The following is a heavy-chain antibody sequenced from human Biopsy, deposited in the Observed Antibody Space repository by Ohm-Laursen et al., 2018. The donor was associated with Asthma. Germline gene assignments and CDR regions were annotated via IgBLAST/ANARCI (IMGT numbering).Heavy chain of an antibody. CDR1: GGSVSSGSYY. D-gene: IGHD2-15*01. J-gene: IGHJ2*01. Sequence: GTLSLICTVSGGSVSSGSYYWSWIRQPPGKGLAWVSYISYSGSTDYNPSLKSRLTISMDTSKNQFSLKLSSVTAADTAVYYCARVPTTLRYFDLWGRGTLVTVSS. CDR3: ARVPTTLRYFDL. V-gene: IGHV4-61*01. CDR2: ISYSGST.